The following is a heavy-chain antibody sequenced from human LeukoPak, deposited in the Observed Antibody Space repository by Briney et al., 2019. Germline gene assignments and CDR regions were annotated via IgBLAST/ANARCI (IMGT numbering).Heavy chain of an antibody. J-gene: IGHJ1*01. CDR1: GGSISSYY. CDR2: IYYSGST. Sequence: SETLSLTCTVSGGSISSYYWSWTRQPPGKGLEWIGYIYYSGSTNYNPSLKSRVTISVDTSKNQFSLKLSSVTAADTAVYYCARHYYDSSGYYWHFQHWGQGTLSPSPQ. V-gene: IGHV4-59*08. CDR3: ARHYYDSSGYYWHFQH. D-gene: IGHD3-22*01.